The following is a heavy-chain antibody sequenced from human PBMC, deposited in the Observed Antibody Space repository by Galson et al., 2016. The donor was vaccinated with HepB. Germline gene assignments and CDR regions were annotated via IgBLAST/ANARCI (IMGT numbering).Heavy chain of an antibody. Sequence: SLRLSCAASGFTFSSYVMHWVRQAPGKGLEWVAVIWFDGTNKYYAHSVKGRFTISSDDSKNTLYLQMTSLRAEDTAVYYCAREGGSDYFDTSGYYVDYWGQETLVTVSS. J-gene: IGHJ4*02. V-gene: IGHV3-33*01. D-gene: IGHD3-22*01. CDR2: IWFDGTNK. CDR3: AREGGSDYFDTSGYYVDY. CDR1: GFTFSSYV.